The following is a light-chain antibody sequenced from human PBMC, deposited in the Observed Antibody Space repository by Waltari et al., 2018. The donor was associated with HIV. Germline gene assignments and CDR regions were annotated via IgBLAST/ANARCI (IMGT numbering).Light chain of an antibody. CDR2: EVS. J-gene: IGLJ1*01. CDR3: CSYAGTYTYV. Sequence: QSALTQPRSVSGSPGQSVTFSCTGTSSDIGYFDYVSWYQQYPATAPKVIIYEVSQRPLGVPHRFTTTKSGITASLIISVLQDEDEDDYYCCSYAGTYTYVFGPGTTVTVL. CDR1: SSDIGYFDY. V-gene: IGLV2-11*01.